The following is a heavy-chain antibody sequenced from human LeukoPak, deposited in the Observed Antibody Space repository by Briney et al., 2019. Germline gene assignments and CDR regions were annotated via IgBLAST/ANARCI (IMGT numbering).Heavy chain of an antibody. CDR1: GFTFDDYA. Sequence: PGGSLRLSCAASGFTFDDYAMHWVRQAPGRGLEWVSGISWNSGTIVYADSVKGRFTISRDNAKNSLYLQMNSLRTEDTALYYCAKGSVVGGDSWGQGTLVTVSS. V-gene: IGHV3-9*01. D-gene: IGHD2-15*01. J-gene: IGHJ5*01. CDR2: ISWNSGTI. CDR3: AKGSVVGGDS.